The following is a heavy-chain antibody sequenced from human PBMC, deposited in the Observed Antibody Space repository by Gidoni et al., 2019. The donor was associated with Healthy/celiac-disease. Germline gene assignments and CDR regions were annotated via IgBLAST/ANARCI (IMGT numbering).Heavy chain of an antibody. D-gene: IGHD2-8*02. V-gene: IGHV5-10-1*03. CDR1: GYSFTCYW. J-gene: IGHJ6*02. CDR3: ARHKGGVGMDV. Sequence: EVQLVQSGAEVKKPGESLRLSCQGSGYSFTCYWISWVRQMPGKGLEWMGRIDPSDSYTNYSPSLQVHVTISADKSISTAYLQWSSLKASDTAMYYCARHKGGVGMDVWGQGTTVTVSS. CDR2: IDPSDSYT.